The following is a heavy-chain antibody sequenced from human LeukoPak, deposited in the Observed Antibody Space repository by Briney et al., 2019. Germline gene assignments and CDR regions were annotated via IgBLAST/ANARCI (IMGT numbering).Heavy chain of an antibody. D-gene: IGHD6-6*01. J-gene: IGHJ4*02. Sequence: PGGSLRLSCAVSGFSLRSYWMHWVRQAPGKGLVWVSRISGDGSMTNYADSVKGRFTNSRDNAKNTVYLQMNSLRAEDTAVYYCARYSSSSGGASHYFDYWGQGTLVTVSS. V-gene: IGHV3-74*01. CDR1: GFSLRSYW. CDR2: ISGDGSMT. CDR3: ARYSSSSGGASHYFDY.